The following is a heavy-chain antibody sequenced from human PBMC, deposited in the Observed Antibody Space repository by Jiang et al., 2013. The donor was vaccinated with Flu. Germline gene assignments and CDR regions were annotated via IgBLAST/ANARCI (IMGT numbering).Heavy chain of an antibody. CDR3: ARNVMTTVTQFFDY. D-gene: IGHD4-17*01. Sequence: LVKPSETLSLTCSVFGDSINSNNYYWGWIRQAPGQGLEWVGSIYFSGTTYQNPSLKSRVTMSLDTSKNQFSLKLRSVTAADTAVYFCARNVMTTVTQFFDYWGPGNPDHRLL. J-gene: IGHJ4*02. V-gene: IGHV4-39*07. CDR1: GDSINSNNYY. CDR2: IYFSGTT.